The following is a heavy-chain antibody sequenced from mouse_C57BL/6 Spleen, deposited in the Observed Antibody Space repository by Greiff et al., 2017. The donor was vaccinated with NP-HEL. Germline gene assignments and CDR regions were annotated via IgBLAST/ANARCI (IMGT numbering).Heavy chain of an antibody. CDR2: INPNNGGT. CDR3: ARNGYGYLFYAMDY. CDR1: GYTFTDYY. Sequence: EVQLQQSGPELVKPGASVKISCKASGYTFTDYYMNWVKQSHGKSLEWIGDINPNNGGTSYNQKFKGKATLTVDKSSSTAYMELRSLTSEDSAVYYCARNGYGYLFYAMDYWGQGTSVTVSS. V-gene: IGHV1-26*01. D-gene: IGHD2-2*01. J-gene: IGHJ4*01.